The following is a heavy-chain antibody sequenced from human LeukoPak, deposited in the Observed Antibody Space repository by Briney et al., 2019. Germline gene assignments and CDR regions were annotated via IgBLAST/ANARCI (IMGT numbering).Heavy chain of an antibody. CDR3: ARQTGAGLFILP. D-gene: IGHD3-3*01. CDR1: GGSISSSNYY. J-gene: IGHJ4*02. CDR2: IYTSEST. V-gene: IGHV4-61*02. Sequence: SETLSLTCSVSGGSISSSNYYWSWILQPAGKGLEWIGRIYTSESTNYNPSLKSRVTISVDTSRNQFSLKLSSVTAADTAVYYCARQTGAGLFILPGGQGTLVTVSS.